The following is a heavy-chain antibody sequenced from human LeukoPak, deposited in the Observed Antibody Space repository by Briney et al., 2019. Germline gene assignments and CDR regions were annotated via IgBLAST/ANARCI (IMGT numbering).Heavy chain of an antibody. CDR2: IYPGDSDT. V-gene: IGHV5-51*01. Sequence: GESLKISCKGSGYSFTSYWIGWVRQMPGKGLEWMGIIYPGDSDTRYSPSFQGQVTISADKSFSTAYLQWSSLKASDTAMYYSARSLGYCSSTSCYAVWFDPWGQGTLVTVSS. J-gene: IGHJ5*02. D-gene: IGHD2-2*01. CDR3: ARSLGYCSSTSCYAVWFDP. CDR1: GYSFTSYW.